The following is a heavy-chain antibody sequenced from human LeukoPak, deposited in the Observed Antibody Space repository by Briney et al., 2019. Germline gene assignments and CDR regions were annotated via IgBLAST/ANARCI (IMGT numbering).Heavy chain of an antibody. D-gene: IGHD6-13*01. Sequence: ASVKVSCKTSGYTFTNYYMHWVRQAPGQGLEWMGWISVYNGNTNYAQKLQGRVTMTTDTSTSTAYMELRSLRSDDTAVYYCARESIAAAGMGYWGQGTLVTVSS. V-gene: IGHV1-18*04. CDR1: GYTFTNYY. CDR3: ARESIAAAGMGY. J-gene: IGHJ4*02. CDR2: ISVYNGNT.